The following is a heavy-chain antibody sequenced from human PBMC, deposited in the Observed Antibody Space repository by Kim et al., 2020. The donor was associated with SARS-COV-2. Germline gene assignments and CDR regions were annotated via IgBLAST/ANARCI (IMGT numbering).Heavy chain of an antibody. J-gene: IGHJ3*02. V-gene: IGHV3-53*04. CDR1: GFTVSSNY. D-gene: IGHD3-22*01. CDR2: IYSGGST. Sequence: GGSLRLSCAASGFTVSSNYMSWVRQAPGKGLEWVSVIYSGGSTYYADSMKGRFTISRHNSKNTLYLQMNSLRAEDTAVYYCARDLTYYYDSSGSSAFDIWGQGTMVTVSS. CDR3: ARDLTYYYDSSGSSAFDI.